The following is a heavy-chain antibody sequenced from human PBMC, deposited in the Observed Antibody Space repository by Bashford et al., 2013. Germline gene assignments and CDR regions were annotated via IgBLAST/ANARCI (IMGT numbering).Heavy chain of an antibody. CDR3: VKTGSAYDY. D-gene: IGHD3-3*01. Sequence: GGSLRLSCAASGFTFSGYYMHWVRQAPGKGLVWVSHITGDGSDIKYADSVKGRFTTSRDNAKNTLDLQMNSLRVEDTAVYYCVKTGSAYDYWGQGTLVTVSS. V-gene: IGHV3-74*03. CDR1: GFTFSGYY. CDR2: ITGDGSDI. J-gene: IGHJ4*02.